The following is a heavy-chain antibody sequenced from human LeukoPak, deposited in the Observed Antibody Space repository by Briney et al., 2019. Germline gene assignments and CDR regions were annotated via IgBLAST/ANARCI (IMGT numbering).Heavy chain of an antibody. D-gene: IGHD3-22*01. CDR1: GGTFSIYG. Sequence: SVKVSCKASGGTFSIYGINWVRHAPGQGLEWMGGIIPIFGTANYAQKFQGRVTITADKSKSTAYMELSSLRSEDTAVYYCARGDYDSSGYAFDIWGQGTMVTVSS. CDR2: IIPIFGTA. V-gene: IGHV1-69*06. CDR3: ARGDYDSSGYAFDI. J-gene: IGHJ3*02.